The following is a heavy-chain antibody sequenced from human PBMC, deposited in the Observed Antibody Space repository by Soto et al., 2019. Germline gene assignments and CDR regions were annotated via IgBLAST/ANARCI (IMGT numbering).Heavy chain of an antibody. CDR1: GGSISSYY. D-gene: IGHD3-22*01. J-gene: IGHJ4*02. CDR3: ARIGQKYYYDSSGYFDY. Sequence: TLSLTCTVSGGSISSYYWSWIRQPPGKGLEWIGYIYYSGSTNYNPSLKSRVTISVDTSKNQFSLKLSSVTAADTAVYYCARIGQKYYYDSSGYFDYWGQGTLVPVAS. CDR2: IYYSGST. V-gene: IGHV4-59*01.